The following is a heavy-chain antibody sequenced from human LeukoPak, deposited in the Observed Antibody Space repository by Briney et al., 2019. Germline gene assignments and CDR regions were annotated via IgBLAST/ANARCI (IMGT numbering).Heavy chain of an antibody. CDR2: IYYSGST. V-gene: IGHV4-39*07. CDR3: AADSSGWYLLGYYYYMDV. Sequence: SETLSLTCTVSGGSISSSSYYWGWIRQPPGKGLEWIGSIYYSGSTYYNPSLKSRVTISVDTSNNQFSLKLSSVTAADTAVYYCAADSSGWYLLGYYYYMDVWGKGTTVTVSS. D-gene: IGHD6-19*01. CDR1: GGSISSSSYY. J-gene: IGHJ6*03.